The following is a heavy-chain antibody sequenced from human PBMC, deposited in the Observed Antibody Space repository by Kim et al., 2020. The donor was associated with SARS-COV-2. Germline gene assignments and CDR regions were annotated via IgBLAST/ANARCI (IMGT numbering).Heavy chain of an antibody. Sequence: GGSLRLSCAASGFTFSSYSMNWVRQAPGKGLEWVSSISSSSSYIYYADSVKGRFTISRDNAKNSLYLQMNSLRAEDTAVYYCARAFSVSTRYYFDYWGQGTLVTVSS. CDR1: GFTFSSYS. V-gene: IGHV3-21*01. J-gene: IGHJ4*02. CDR3: ARAFSVSTRYYFDY. CDR2: ISSSSSYI.